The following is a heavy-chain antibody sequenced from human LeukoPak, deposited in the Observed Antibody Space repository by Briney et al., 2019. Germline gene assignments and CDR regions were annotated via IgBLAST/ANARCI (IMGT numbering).Heavy chain of an antibody. V-gene: IGHV4-59*12. CDR1: GGSISSYY. CDR2: IYYSGST. Sequence: SETLSLTCTVSGGSISSYYWSWIRQPPGKGLEWIGYIYYSGSTNYNPSLKSRVTISVDTSNNHFSLKLTSVTAADTAVYYCARRGNWNEVPPRNWFDPWGQGTLVTVSS. J-gene: IGHJ5*02. D-gene: IGHD1-1*01. CDR3: ARRGNWNEVPPRNWFDP.